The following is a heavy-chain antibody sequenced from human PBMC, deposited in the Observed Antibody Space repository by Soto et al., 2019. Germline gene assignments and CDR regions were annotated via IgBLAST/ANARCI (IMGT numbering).Heavy chain of an antibody. CDR2: IYHTGST. V-gene: IGHV4-4*02. D-gene: IGHD3-10*01. CDR1: GGSLSSTHW. CDR3: ARDPYYYGSGDKGGFDP. Sequence: QVQLQESGPGLVKPSGTLSLTCAVSGGSLSSTHWWSWVRQPPRKGLERIGDIYHTGSTNYNPSLKSRVTISVDKSINQFSMNLSSVTAADTAVYYCARDPYYYGSGDKGGFDPWGQGSLVIVSS. J-gene: IGHJ5*02.